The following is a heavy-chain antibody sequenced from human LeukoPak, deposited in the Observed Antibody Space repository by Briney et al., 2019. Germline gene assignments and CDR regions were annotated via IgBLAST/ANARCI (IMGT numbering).Heavy chain of an antibody. Sequence: GGSLRLSCAASGFTFDDSGMSWVRLAPGKGLEWVSGITWNGGRTGYADSVKGRFTISRDNAKNSLYLQMSSLQAEDAALYYCARDLGNSISFFDYWGQGTLVTVSS. V-gene: IGHV3-20*04. CDR3: ARDLGNSISFFDY. CDR2: ITWNGGRT. CDR1: GFTFDDSG. D-gene: IGHD7-27*01. J-gene: IGHJ4*02.